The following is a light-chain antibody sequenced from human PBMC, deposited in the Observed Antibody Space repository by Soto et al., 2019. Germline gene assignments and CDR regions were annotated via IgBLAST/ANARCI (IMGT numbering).Light chain of an antibody. CDR2: DAS. V-gene: IGKV3-11*01. J-gene: IGKJ4*01. CDR3: QQRSDWLT. Sequence: EIVLTQSPATLSLSPGERATLSCRASQSVSTALAWYQQKPGQAPRLLIYDASIRATGIPARFSGSGSGTDFTITISSLQPEDFAVYYWQQRSDWLTFGGGTKVEIK. CDR1: QSVSTA.